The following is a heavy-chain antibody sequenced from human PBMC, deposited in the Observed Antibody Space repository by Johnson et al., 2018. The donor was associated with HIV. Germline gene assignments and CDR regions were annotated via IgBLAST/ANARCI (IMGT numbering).Heavy chain of an antibody. D-gene: IGHD1-26*01. V-gene: IGHV3-11*01. CDR1: GFTFSVYY. Sequence: VHLVESVGGLVKPGGSLRLSCAASGFTFSVYYMSWIRQAPGKGLEWVSYISSSGSTIYYADSVKGRFTISRDNAKNSLYLQMNSLKTEDTALYYCTAHYRNAFDIWGQGTMVTVSS. J-gene: IGHJ3*02. CDR3: TAHYRNAFDI. CDR2: ISSSGSTI.